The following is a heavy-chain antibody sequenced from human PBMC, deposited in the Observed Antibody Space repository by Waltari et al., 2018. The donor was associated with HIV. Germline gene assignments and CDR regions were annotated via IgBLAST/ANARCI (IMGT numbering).Heavy chain of an antibody. J-gene: IGHJ6*02. CDR3: SKGSSYGDYSGYYYYYGMDV. V-gene: IGHV1-69*01. CDR2: IIPLSGTP. D-gene: IGHD4-17*01. Sequence: VQLIQSGSEVRKPGSSVKVSCQASGGTFSNYPISRVRQAPGQGLEWMGGIIPLSGTPNYAERFQGRVTITADESSTTAYMELSSLTSEDTAVYFCSKGSSYGDYSGYYYYYGMDVWGHGTTVIVS. CDR1: GGTFSNYP.